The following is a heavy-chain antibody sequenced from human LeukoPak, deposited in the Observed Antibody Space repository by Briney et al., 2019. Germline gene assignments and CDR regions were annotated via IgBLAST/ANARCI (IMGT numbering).Heavy chain of an antibody. CDR2: ISGSGYTT. V-gene: IGHV3-23*01. D-gene: IGHD2-15*01. CDR3: AGGIPGRIAADC. Sequence: PGGSLRLSCAASGFTFDNYAMTWVRQAPGRGLEWISTISGSGYTTYYADSVKGRFTISRDNAKNSLFLQMNRLRGEDTAIYFCAGGIPGRIAADCWGQGTLVTVSS. CDR1: GFTFDNYA. J-gene: IGHJ4*02.